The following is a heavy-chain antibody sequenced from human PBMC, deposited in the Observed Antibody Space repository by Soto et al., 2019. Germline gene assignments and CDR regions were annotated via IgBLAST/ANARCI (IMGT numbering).Heavy chain of an antibody. D-gene: IGHD3-3*01. CDR2: IYYSGST. CDR1: GGSIGSYY. CDR3: ARGGWRQIDY. J-gene: IGHJ4*02. V-gene: IGHV4-59*08. Sequence: QVQLQESGPGLVKPSETLSLTCSVSGGSIGSYYWSWIRQPPGKGLEWIGYIYYSGSTNYNPSLQMRVTISVDTSKNQFSLKLSSVTAADTAVYYCARGGWRQIDYWGQGTLVTVSS.